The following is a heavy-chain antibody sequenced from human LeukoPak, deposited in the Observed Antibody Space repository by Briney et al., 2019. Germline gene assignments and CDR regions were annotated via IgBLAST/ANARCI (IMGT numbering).Heavy chain of an antibody. CDR3: AKADVDTAMD. J-gene: IGHJ4*02. V-gene: IGHV3-30*02. D-gene: IGHD5-18*01. CDR1: GFTFSSYG. Sequence: GGSLRLSCAASGFTFSSYGMRWVRQAPGKGLEWVAFIRYDGSNKYYAASVKGRFPISRDNSKNTLYLHMHSLSAEDPAVYYCAKADVDTAMDWGQGPLVTVSS. CDR2: IRYDGSNK.